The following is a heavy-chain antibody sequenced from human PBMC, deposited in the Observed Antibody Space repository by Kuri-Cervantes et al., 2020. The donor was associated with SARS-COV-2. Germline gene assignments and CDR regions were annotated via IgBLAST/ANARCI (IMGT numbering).Heavy chain of an antibody. CDR2: ISSSSSTI. D-gene: IGHD3-22*01. Sequence: GESLKISCAASGFTFSSYSMNWVRQAPGKGLEWVSYISSSSSTIYYADSAKGRFTISRDNAKSSLYLQMNSLRDEDTAVYYCARDGGGYYDSSGYYGQLGFDYWGQGTLVTVSS. CDR1: GFTFSSYS. CDR3: ARDGGGYYDSSGYYGQLGFDY. V-gene: IGHV3-48*02. J-gene: IGHJ4*02.